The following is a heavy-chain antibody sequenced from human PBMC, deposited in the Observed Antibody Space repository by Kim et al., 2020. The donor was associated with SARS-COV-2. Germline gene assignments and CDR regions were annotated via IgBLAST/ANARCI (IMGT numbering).Heavy chain of an antibody. CDR3: ARANRDGYNFGFWDAFDI. D-gene: IGHD5-12*01. CDR2: IWYDGSNK. CDR1: GFTFSSYG. Sequence: GGSLRLSCAASGFTFSSYGMHWVRQAPGKGLEWVAVIWYDGSNKYYADSVKGRFTISRDNSKNTLYLQMNSLRAEDTAVYYCARANRDGYNFGFWDAFDIWGQGTMVTVSS. J-gene: IGHJ3*02. V-gene: IGHV3-33*01.